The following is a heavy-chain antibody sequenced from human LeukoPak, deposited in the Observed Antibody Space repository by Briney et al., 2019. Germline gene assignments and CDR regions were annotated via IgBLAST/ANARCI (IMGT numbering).Heavy chain of an antibody. V-gene: IGHV4-39*01. CDR3: ARHVSHDFWSGYYNDYFDY. CDR2: IYYSGST. D-gene: IGHD3-3*01. CDR1: GGSVSSGSYY. Sequence: SETLSLTCTVSGGSVSSGSYYWSWIRQPPGKGLEWIGSIYYSGSTYYNPSLKSRVTISVDTSKNQFSLKLSSVTAADTAVYYCARHVSHDFWSGYYNDYFDYWGQGTLVTVSS. J-gene: IGHJ4*02.